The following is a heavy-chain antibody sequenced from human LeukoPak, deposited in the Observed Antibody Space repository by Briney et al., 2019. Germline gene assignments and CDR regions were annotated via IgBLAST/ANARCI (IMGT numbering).Heavy chain of an antibody. Sequence: VGSLRLSCAASGFAFDDYVVTWGRRSPRKGVGWGSGINRQRGTTGYADSLKGRLTISRDNAKNSLYLQMNSLRAEDTALYSCARDRGRWLRGSGDYWGQGTLVTVSS. J-gene: IGHJ4*02. CDR2: INRQRGTT. D-gene: IGHD5-12*01. CDR3: ARDRGRWLRGSGDY. V-gene: IGHV3-20*04. CDR1: GFAFDDYV.